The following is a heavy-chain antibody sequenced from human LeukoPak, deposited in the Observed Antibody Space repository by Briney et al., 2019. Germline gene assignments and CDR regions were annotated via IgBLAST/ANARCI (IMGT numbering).Heavy chain of an antibody. J-gene: IGHJ4*02. V-gene: IGHV4-34*01. CDR1: GGSFSGYY. Sequence: SETLSLTCAVYGGSFSGYYWSWIRQPPGKGLEWIGEINHSGSTNYNPSLKSRVTISVDTSKNQFSLKLSSVTAADTAVYYCASGAVAGTGTFDYWGQGTLVTVPS. CDR2: INHSGST. CDR3: ASGAVAGTGTFDY. D-gene: IGHD6-19*01.